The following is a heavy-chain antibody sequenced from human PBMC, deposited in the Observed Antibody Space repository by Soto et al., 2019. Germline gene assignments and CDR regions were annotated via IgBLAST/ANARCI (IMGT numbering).Heavy chain of an antibody. CDR2: INAGNGKT. V-gene: IGHV1-3*01. D-gene: IGHD4-4*01. J-gene: IGHJ6*02. CDR1: GYSFTGYA. Sequence: ASVKVSCKASGYSFTGYAIHWVRQAPGQRLEWVGWINAGNGKTKYSQKFQGRLTITRDTSASTVYKDLTGLRSEDTAVYYCERGLWEAGNYYLDVWGQGTTVTVSS. CDR3: ERGLWEAGNYYLDV.